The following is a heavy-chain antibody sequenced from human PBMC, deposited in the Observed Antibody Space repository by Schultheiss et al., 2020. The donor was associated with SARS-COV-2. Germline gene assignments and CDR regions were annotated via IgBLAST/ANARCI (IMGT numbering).Heavy chain of an antibody. CDR1: GGSISSSSYY. CDR2: IYYSGST. D-gene: IGHD1-26*01. V-gene: IGHV4-61*05. J-gene: IGHJ4*02. CDR3: ARPESGSYLY. Sequence: SETLSLTCTVSGGSISSSSYYWGWIRQPPGKGLEWIGYIYYSGSTNYNPSLKSRVTISVDTSKNQFSLKLSSVTAADTAVYYCARPESGSYLYWGQGTLVTVSS.